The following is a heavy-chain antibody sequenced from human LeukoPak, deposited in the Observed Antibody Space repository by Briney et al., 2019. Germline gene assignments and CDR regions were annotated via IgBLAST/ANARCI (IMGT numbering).Heavy chain of an antibody. Sequence: GGSLRLSCVGSGFTFSSFEMNWVRQAPGKGLEWISYISGTGSAIYYADSVKGRFTISRDNAKNSLFLQMSGLRVEDTAVYYCARLIRGFTSLPWGQGTLVSVSS. CDR3: ARLIRGFTSLP. CDR1: GFTFSSFE. D-gene: IGHD2-8*01. V-gene: IGHV3-48*03. J-gene: IGHJ5*02. CDR2: ISGTGSAI.